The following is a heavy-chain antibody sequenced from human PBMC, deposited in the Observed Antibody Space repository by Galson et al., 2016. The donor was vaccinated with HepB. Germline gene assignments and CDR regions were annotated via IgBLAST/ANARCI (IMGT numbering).Heavy chain of an antibody. CDR3: AKWGVIVVSSTWYYLDY. V-gene: IGHV3-23*01. D-gene: IGHD6-13*01. CDR2: ITGSGGST. Sequence: SLRLSCAASGFTFNSYTMSWVRQAPGKGLEWVSAITGSGGSTFYADSVKGRFTISRDNSKKMLYLEMNSLTAEDTAVYYCAKWGVIVVSSTWYYLDYWGQGTQVTVSS. J-gene: IGHJ4*02. CDR1: GFTFNSYT.